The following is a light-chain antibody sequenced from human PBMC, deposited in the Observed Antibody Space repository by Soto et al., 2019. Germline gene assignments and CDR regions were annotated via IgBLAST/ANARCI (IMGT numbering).Light chain of an antibody. J-gene: IGKJ3*01. V-gene: IGKV4-1*01. Sequence: DILMSQSPVSLAVSLGERATISCKSSQSVSHSFHNKSYLAWYQHKTGQPPKLLVYWASTRESGVPDRFSGGGSGTDFTLTISSLQAEDVAVYYCQQHYISPFTFGPGTKVHIK. CDR3: QQHYISPFT. CDR2: WAS. CDR1: QSVSHSFHNKSY.